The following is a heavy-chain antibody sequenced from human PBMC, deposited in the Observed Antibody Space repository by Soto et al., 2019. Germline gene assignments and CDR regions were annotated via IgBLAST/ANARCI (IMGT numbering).Heavy chain of an antibody. CDR2: IDNSGGIT. CDR3: AKGGYNYGFLFDC. V-gene: IGHV3-23*05. D-gene: IGHD5-18*01. CDR1: GFTFSTYA. J-gene: IGHJ4*02. Sequence: PGGSLRLSCGASGFTFSTYAMSWVRQAPGKGLEWVSTIDNSGGITYYADSVKGRFTISRDNSKNTLYLQMNSLRAEDTAVYYCAKGGYNYGFLFDCWGQGTLVTVSS.